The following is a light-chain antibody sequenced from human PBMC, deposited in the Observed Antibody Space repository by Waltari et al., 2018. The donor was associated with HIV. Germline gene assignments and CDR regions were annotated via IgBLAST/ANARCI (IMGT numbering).Light chain of an antibody. J-gene: IGLJ2*01. CDR1: DSNTRTHD. CDR3: QSYDSSLSASV. CDR2: NNN. Sequence: QSVLTQPPSVSGAPGQRVTLSCTGSDSNTRTHDVPWYQQPPGTAPQLLIYNNNNRPSGVPDRFSASKSGTSASLAITGLQPEDETDYYCQSYDSSLSASVFGGGTKLTVL. V-gene: IGLV1-40*01.